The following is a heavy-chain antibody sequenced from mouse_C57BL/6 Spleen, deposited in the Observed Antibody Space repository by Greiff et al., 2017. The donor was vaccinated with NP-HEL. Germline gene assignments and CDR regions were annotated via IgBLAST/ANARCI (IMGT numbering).Heavy chain of an antibody. CDR1: GYTFTSYW. CDR3: AINWDRYYAMDY. Sequence: QVQLQQPGAELVKPGASVKLSCKASGYTFTSYWMHWVKQRPGQGLEWIGMIHPNSGSTNYNEKFKIKATLTVDKSSSTAYMQLSSLTSEDSAVYYCAINWDRYYAMDYWGQGTSVTVSS. CDR2: IHPNSGST. D-gene: IGHD4-1*01. J-gene: IGHJ4*01. V-gene: IGHV1-64*01.